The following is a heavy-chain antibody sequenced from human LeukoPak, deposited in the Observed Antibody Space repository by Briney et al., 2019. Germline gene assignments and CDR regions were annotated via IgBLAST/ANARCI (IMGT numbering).Heavy chain of an antibody. V-gene: IGHV4-59*11. CDR1: GGSISGHY. Sequence: SETLSLTCTVSGGSISGHYWSWIRQSPGKGLEWIGYIRYTGSTNYNPSLNSRVTMSVDTPHNQFSLRLTSVTPADTAVYYCARLHALGAEEFDPWGQGALVTVSS. CDR3: ARLHALGAEEFDP. CDR2: IRYTGST. D-gene: IGHD3-16*01. J-gene: IGHJ5*02.